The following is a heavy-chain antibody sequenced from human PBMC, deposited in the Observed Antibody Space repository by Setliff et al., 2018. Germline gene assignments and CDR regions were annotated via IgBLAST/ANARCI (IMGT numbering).Heavy chain of an antibody. Sequence: SETLSLTCAVSDYSISSGYYWGWIRQPPGKGLEWIGSIYYSGSTYYNPSLKSRVTISVDTSKNQFSLKLSSVTAADMAVYYCAREQWLDPPGYYYMDVWAKGTTVTVSS. CDR3: AREQWLDPPGYYYMDV. CDR1: DYSISSGYY. D-gene: IGHD6-19*01. J-gene: IGHJ6*03. CDR2: IYYSGST. V-gene: IGHV4-38-2*02.